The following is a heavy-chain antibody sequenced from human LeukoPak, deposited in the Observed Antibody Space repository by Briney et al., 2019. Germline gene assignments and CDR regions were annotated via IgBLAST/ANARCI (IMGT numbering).Heavy chain of an antibody. V-gene: IGHV4-34*01. CDR3: GVSSSSSKGSFDY. Sequence: SETLSLTCAVYGGSFSGYYWSWLRQPPGKGLEWIGEINHSGSTNYNPSLKSRVTISVDTSKNQFSLKLSSVTAADTAVYYCGVSSSSSKGSFDYWGQGTLVTVSS. CDR1: GGSFSGYY. CDR2: INHSGST. J-gene: IGHJ4*02. D-gene: IGHD2-2*01.